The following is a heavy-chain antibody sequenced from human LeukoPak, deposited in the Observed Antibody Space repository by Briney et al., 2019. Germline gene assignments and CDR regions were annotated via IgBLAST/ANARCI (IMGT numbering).Heavy chain of an antibody. CDR3: ARLRYYAMDV. J-gene: IGHJ6*02. CDR1: GFTFSDYW. CDR2: IKPDGSEK. V-gene: IGHV3-7*01. Sequence: GGSLRLSCAASGFTFSDYWMTWVRQAPGKGLEWVANIKPDGSEKYYVDSVKGRFTISRDNAKNSLYLQMNSLRAEDTAVYYCARLRYYAMDVWGQGTTVTASS.